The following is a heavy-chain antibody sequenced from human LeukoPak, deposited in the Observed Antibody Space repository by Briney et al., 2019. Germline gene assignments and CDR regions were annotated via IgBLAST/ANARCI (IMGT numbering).Heavy chain of an antibody. V-gene: IGHV4-59*01. CDR3: ARALELWLLDY. Sequence: SETLSLTCTVSGGSISSYYWSWIRQPPGKGLEWIGYIYYSGSTNYNPSLKSRVAISVDTSKNQFSLKLSSVTAADTAVYYCARALELWLLDYWGQGTLVTVSS. D-gene: IGHD5-18*01. CDR1: GGSISSYY. CDR2: IYYSGST. J-gene: IGHJ4*02.